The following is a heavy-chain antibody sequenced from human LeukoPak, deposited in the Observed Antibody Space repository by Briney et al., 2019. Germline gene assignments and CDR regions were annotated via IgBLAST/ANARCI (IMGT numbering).Heavy chain of an antibody. CDR1: GFIFSHYS. J-gene: IGHJ4*02. Sequence: GGSLRLSCAASGFIFSHYSMNWVRQAPGKGLEWVSYISSLATTIYYADSVKGRFTISRDNAKNSLYLQMDSLRAEDTAVYYCAKEDCSGGSRYSSEDPGNPDYWGQGTLVTVSS. V-gene: IGHV3-48*04. CDR2: ISSLATTI. CDR3: AKEDCSGGSRYSSEDPGNPDY. D-gene: IGHD2-15*01.